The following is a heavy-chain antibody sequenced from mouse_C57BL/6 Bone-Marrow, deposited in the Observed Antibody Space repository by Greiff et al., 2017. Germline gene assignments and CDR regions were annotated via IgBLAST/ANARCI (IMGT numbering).Heavy chain of an antibody. CDR2: IYPRSGNT. CDR3: ARGDWNY. CDR1: GYTFTSYG. V-gene: IGHV1-81*01. J-gene: IGHJ2*01. Sequence: VQLQQSGAELARPGASVKLSCKASGYTFTSYGISWVKQRTGQGLEWIGEIYPRSGNTYYNEKFQGKATLTADKSSSTAYMELRSLTSEDSAVYFCARGDWNYWGQGTTLRVSS. D-gene: IGHD3-3*01.